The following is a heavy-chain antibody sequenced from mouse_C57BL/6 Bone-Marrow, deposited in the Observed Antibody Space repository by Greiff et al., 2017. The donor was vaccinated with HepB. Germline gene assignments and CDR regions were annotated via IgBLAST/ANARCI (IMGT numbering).Heavy chain of an antibody. D-gene: IGHD1-1*01. J-gene: IGHJ3*01. CDR2: ISSGGDYI. CDR1: GFTFSSYA. Sequence: EVQLVESGEGLVKPGGSLKLSCAASGFTFSSYAMSWVRQTPEKRLEWVAYISSGGDYIYYADTVKGRFTISRDNARNTLYLQMSSLKSEDTAMYYCTRTDYYGSSSGFAYGGQGTLVTVSA. V-gene: IGHV5-9-1*02. CDR3: TRTDYYGSSSGFAY.